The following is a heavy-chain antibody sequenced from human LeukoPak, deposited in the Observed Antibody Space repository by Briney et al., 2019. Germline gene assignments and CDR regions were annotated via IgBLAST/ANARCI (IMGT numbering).Heavy chain of an antibody. Sequence: SETLSLTCAVYGGSFSGYYWSWIRQPPGKGLEWIWEINHSGSTNYNPSLKSRVTISVDTSKNQFSLKLSSVTAADTAVYYCARGHLKYSSSYLYYFDYWGQGTLVTVSS. CDR1: GGSFSGYY. D-gene: IGHD6-13*01. J-gene: IGHJ4*02. CDR2: INHSGST. V-gene: IGHV4-34*01. CDR3: ARGHLKYSSSYLYYFDY.